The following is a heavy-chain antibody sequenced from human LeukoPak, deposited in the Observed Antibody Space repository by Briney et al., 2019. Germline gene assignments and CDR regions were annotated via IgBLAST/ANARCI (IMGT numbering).Heavy chain of an antibody. CDR1: GFTFSRCA. D-gene: IGHD6-19*01. CDR2: IYSGGST. J-gene: IGHJ4*02. CDR3: ARRTPYSSGPFDY. Sequence: PGGSLRLSCAASGFTFSRCAMSWVRQAPGKGLEWVSVIYSGGSTYYADSVKGRFTISRDNSKNTLYLQMNNLRAEDTAVYYCARRTPYSSGPFDYWGQGTLVTVSS. V-gene: IGHV3-66*01.